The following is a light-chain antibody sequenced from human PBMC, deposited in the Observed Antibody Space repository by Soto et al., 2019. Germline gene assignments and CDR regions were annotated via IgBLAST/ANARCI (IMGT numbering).Light chain of an antibody. J-gene: IGKJ2*01. Sequence: IVMTQSPATLSVSPGERATLSCRASQSVNSNVAWYQQKPGQAPRLLMYGAFTRAAGVPDRFGGSGSGTEFTLTISSLQSEDSAVYYCQQYGNWPLYTFGQGTKLEIK. V-gene: IGKV3-15*01. CDR1: QSVNSN. CDR2: GAF. CDR3: QQYGNWPLYT.